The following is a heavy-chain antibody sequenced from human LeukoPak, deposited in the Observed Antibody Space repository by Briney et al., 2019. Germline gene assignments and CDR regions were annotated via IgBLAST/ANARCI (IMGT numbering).Heavy chain of an antibody. CDR1: GFTFNTYW. Sequence: GGSLRLSCAASGFTFNTYWMTWVRQAPGKGLEWVANIKQDGSETYFGTSVTGRFTISRDNAKNSLYLQMNSLRAEDTAVYYCAKGGSTSSWFWVDWGQGTLVTVSS. V-gene: IGHV3-7*01. J-gene: IGHJ4*02. CDR2: IKQDGSET. D-gene: IGHD6-13*01. CDR3: AKGGSTSSWFWVD.